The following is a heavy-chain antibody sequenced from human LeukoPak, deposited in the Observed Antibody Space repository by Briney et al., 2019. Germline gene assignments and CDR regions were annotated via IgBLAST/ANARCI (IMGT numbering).Heavy chain of an antibody. D-gene: IGHD1-1*01. V-gene: IGHV4-34*01. CDR1: GGSFSGYY. J-gene: IGHJ4*02. CDR3: ASYVAGTRDY. CDR2: INHSGRT. Sequence: PSETLSLTCAVYGGSFSGYYWSWIRQPPGKGLEWIGEINHSGRTNYNPSLKSRVTISVDTSKNQFSLKLSSVTAADTAVYYCASYVAGTRDYWGQGTLVTASS.